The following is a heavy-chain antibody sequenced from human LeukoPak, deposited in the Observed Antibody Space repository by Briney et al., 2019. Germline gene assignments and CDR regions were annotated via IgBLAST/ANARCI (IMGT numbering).Heavy chain of an antibody. J-gene: IGHJ5*02. D-gene: IGHD3-10*01. CDR3: AKVQIDGSGSTNWFDP. CDR1: GFTFSSYG. Sequence: GGSLRLSCAASGFTFSSYGMHWVRQAPGKGLEWVAFIRYDGSNKYYADSVKGRFTISRDNSKNTLYLQMNSLRAEDTAVYYCAKVQIDGSGSTNWFDPWGQGTLVTVSS. V-gene: IGHV3-30*02. CDR2: IRYDGSNK.